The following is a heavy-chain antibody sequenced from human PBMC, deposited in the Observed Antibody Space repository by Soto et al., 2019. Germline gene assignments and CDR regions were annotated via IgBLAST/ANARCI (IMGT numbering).Heavy chain of an antibody. Sequence: QVQLVPSGAEVKKPGSSVKVSCKASGGTFSSYAISWVRQAPGQGLEWMGGIIPIFGTANYAQKFQGRVTITADESTSTAYMELSSLRAEDTAVYYCARSLTGYPPCWYFDLWGRGTLVTVSA. V-gene: IGHV1-69*12. D-gene: IGHD3-9*01. CDR2: IIPIFGTA. CDR3: ARSLTGYPPCWYFDL. J-gene: IGHJ2*01. CDR1: GGTFSSYA.